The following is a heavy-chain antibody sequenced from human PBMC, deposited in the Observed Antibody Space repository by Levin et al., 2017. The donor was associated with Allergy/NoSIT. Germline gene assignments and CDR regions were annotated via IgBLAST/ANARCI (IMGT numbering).Heavy chain of an antibody. CDR1: GASISSSHFY. CDR3: ATHRPSSGTLYYFDY. V-gene: IGHV4-39*01. J-gene: IGHJ4*02. Sequence: GSLRLSCAVSGASISSSHFYWGWIRQPPGKGPEWIGSIFHSGNTYYNPSLKSRVTISVDTSKNQFSLRLSSVTAADTAVYYCATHRPSSGTLYYFDYWGQGTLVTVSS. CDR2: IFHSGNT. D-gene: IGHD1-1*01.